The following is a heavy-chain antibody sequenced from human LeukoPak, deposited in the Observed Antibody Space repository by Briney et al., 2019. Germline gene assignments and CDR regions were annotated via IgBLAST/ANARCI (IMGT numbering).Heavy chain of an antibody. V-gene: IGHV1-46*01. CDR3: ARSFSGIAARRRAFDI. J-gene: IGHJ3*02. Sequence: ASVKVSCKASGYTFTSYYMHWVRQAPGQGLEWMGIINPSGGSTSYAQKFQGRVTMTRDTSTSTVYMELSSLGSEDTAVYYCARSFSGIAARRRAFDIWGQGTMVTVSS. CDR1: GYTFTSYY. CDR2: INPSGGST. D-gene: IGHD6-6*01.